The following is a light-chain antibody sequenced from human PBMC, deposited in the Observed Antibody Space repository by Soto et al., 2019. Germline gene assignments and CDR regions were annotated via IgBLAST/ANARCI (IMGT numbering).Light chain of an antibody. CDR3: AAWDDSLSGVV. J-gene: IGLJ2*01. Sequence: QSVLTQPPSASGTPGQRVTISCSGSSSNIGSNYVYWYQQLPGTAPKLHIYRNNQRPSGVPDRFSGSKSGTSASLDISGLRSEDEADYYCAAWDDSLSGVVFGGGTKLTVL. V-gene: IGLV1-47*01. CDR2: RNN. CDR1: SSNIGSNY.